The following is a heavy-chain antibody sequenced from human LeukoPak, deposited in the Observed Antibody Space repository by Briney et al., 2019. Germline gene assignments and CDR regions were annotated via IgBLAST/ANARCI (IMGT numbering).Heavy chain of an antibody. Sequence: GGSLRLSCAASGFTFSSYGMHWVRQAPGKGLEWVAVIWYDGSNKYYADSVKGRFTISRDNSKNTLYLQMNSLRAEDTAVYYCARKERDYYYYGMDVWGQGTTVTVSS. CDR1: GFTFSSYG. CDR3: ARKERDYYYYGMDV. J-gene: IGHJ6*02. V-gene: IGHV3-33*01. CDR2: IWYDGSNK. D-gene: IGHD1-1*01.